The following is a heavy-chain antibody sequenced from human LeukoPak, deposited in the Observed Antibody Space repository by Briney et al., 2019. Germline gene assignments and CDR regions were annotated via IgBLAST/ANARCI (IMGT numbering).Heavy chain of an antibody. D-gene: IGHD2-8*01. V-gene: IGHV3-21*01. CDR2: ISSSSSYI. CDR3: AALTNRGSFY. CDR1: GFTFSCYS. J-gene: IGHJ4*02. Sequence: GGSLRLSCAASGFTFSCYSMNWVRQAPGKGLEWVSSISSSSSYIYYADSVKGRFTISRDNAKNSLFLQMNSLRAEDTAVYYCAALTNRGSFYWGQGTLVTVSS.